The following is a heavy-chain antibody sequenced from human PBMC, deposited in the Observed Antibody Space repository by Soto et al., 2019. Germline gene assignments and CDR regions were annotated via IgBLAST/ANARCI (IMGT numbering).Heavy chain of an antibody. Sequence: QVQLVESGGGVVQPGRSLRLSCAASGFTFSSYGMHWVRQAPGKGLEWVAVISYDGSNKYYADSVKGRFTISRDNSKNTLYLQMNSRRAEDTAVYYCAKEPGDPWGQGTLVTVSS. CDR2: ISYDGSNK. V-gene: IGHV3-30*18. CDR1: GFTFSSYG. J-gene: IGHJ5*02. CDR3: AKEPGDP.